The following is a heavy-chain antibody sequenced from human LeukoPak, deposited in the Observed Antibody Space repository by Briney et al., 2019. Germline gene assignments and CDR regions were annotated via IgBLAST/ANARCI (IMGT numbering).Heavy chain of an antibody. V-gene: IGHV4-31*03. CDR2: IYYSGST. Sequence: SQTLSLTCTVSGGSISSGGYYWSWTRQHPGKGLEWIGYIYYSGSTYYNPSLKSRVTISVDTSKNQFSLKLSSVTAADTAVYYCARETTVTTRFDYWGQGTLVTVSS. CDR1: GGSISSGGYY. J-gene: IGHJ4*02. CDR3: ARETTVTTRFDY. D-gene: IGHD4-17*01.